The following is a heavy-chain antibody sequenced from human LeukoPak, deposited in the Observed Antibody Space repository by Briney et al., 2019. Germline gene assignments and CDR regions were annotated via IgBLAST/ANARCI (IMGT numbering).Heavy chain of an antibody. J-gene: IGHJ4*02. D-gene: IGHD1-26*01. V-gene: IGHV4-31*03. Sequence: PSETLSLTCTVSGGSINSGDYYWTWIRQHPGKGLEWIGYVYYSGTTYSNPSLKSRIIMSVDRSQNLFSLKMSSVTAADTALYYCARHVVGATLGFDYWGQGTLVTVSS. CDR1: GGSINSGDYY. CDR3: ARHVVGATLGFDY. CDR2: VYYSGTT.